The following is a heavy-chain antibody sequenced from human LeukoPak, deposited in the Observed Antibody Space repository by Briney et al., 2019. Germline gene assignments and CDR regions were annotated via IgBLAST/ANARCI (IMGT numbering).Heavy chain of an antibody. CDR1: GFTFSSYA. CDR3: ARDHWGGFNYGFDY. D-gene: IGHD5-18*01. CDR2: ISYDGSNK. Sequence: GGSLRLSCAASGFTFSSYAMHWVRQAPGMGLEWVAVISYDGSNKYYADSVKGRFTISRDNSKNTLYLQMNSLRAEDTAVYYCARDHWGGFNYGFDYWGQGTLVTVSS. V-gene: IGHV3-30*04. J-gene: IGHJ4*02.